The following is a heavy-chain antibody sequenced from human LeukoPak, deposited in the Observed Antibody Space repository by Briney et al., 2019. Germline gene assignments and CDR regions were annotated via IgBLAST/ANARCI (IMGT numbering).Heavy chain of an antibody. V-gene: IGHV4-30-2*01. Sequence: SQTLSLTCNVSGGSISSGGYYWSWIRQPPGKGLEWIGYIYHSGSTYYNPSLKSRVTISVDTSKNQFSLKLSSVTAADTAVYYCARVSGGSGWWNDWGQGTLVTVSS. CDR3: ARVSGGSGWWND. CDR2: IYHSGST. CDR1: GGSISSGGYY. J-gene: IGHJ4*02. D-gene: IGHD6-19*01.